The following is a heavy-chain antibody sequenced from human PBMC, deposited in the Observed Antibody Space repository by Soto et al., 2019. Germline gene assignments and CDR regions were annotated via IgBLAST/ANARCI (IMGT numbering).Heavy chain of an antibody. J-gene: IGHJ4*02. D-gene: IGHD3-3*01. CDR3: ASHYDMWSGYLSPVDS. Sequence: QVQLVDSGGDLVKPGGSLRLSCAASGYTFSDYYMSWIRQAPGKGLEWISYIDTSGTKIYYADSVKGRFTITRDNAKNSLYLEMNSLRDEDTAVYYCASHYDMWSGYLSPVDSWGQGTLVTVSS. CDR1: GYTFSDYY. CDR2: IDTSGTKI. V-gene: IGHV3-11*01.